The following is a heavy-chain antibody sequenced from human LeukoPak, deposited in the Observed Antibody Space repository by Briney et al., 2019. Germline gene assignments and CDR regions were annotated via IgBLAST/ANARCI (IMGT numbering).Heavy chain of an antibody. CDR3: VRHEEDSSGWYGLGY. CDR1: GGSISSDY. V-gene: IGHV4-59*08. J-gene: IGHJ4*02. D-gene: IGHD6-13*01. CDR2: IYNSGKT. Sequence: SETLSLTCTVSGGSISSDYWSWVRQPPGKGLEWIGHIYNSGKTNYNPSLKSRVTMSVDTSKNHFSLKLSSVTAADTALYYCVRHEEDSSGWYGLGYWGQGTLVTVSS.